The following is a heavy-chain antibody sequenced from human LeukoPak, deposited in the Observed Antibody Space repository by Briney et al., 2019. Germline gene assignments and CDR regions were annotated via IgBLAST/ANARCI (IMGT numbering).Heavy chain of an antibody. CDR3: ARSRRGYSNAFDI. CDR2: MNPNSGNT. V-gene: IGHV1-8*03. Sequence: ASVKVSCKASGYTFTSYGISWVRQAPGQGLEWMGWMNPNSGNTGYAQKFQGRVTITRNTSISTAYMELSSLRSEDTAVYYCARSRRGYSNAFDIWGQGTMVTVSS. D-gene: IGHD4-11*01. J-gene: IGHJ3*02. CDR1: GYTFTSYG.